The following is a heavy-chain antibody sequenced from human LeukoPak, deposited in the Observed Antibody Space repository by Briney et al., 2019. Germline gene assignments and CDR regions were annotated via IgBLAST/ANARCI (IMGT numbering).Heavy chain of an antibody. CDR2: INSDGSST. D-gene: IGHD6-13*01. CDR3: ARELSSPLDYYGMDV. Sequence: GGSLTLSCAASGFTFSSYCMHWVRQATGKGLVWVSRINSDGSSTSYADSVKGRLTISRDHAKNTLYLQMNSLRAEDTAVYYCARELSSPLDYYGMDVWGKGTTVTVSS. CDR1: GFTFSSYC. V-gene: IGHV3-74*01. J-gene: IGHJ6*04.